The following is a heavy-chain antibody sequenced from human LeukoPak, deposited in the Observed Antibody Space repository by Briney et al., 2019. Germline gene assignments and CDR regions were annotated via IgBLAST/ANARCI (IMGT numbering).Heavy chain of an antibody. D-gene: IGHD3-16*01. CDR3: ARLRCAGNTCASRGAFDI. V-gene: IGHV4-4*07. CDR2: IYITGST. J-gene: IGHJ3*02. Sequence: PSDTLSPTRTLSGGSINNYYSRWIRQPAGEGRELIGHIYITGSTNYNPSLKSRVTMSVDTSKNQFSLKLSSVTAADTAMYYCARLRCAGNTCASRGAFDIWGQGTMVTVSS. CDR1: GGSINNYY.